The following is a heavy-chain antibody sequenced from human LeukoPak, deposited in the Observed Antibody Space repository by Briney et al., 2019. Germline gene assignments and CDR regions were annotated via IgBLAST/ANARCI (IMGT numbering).Heavy chain of an antibody. V-gene: IGHV3-23*01. J-gene: IGHJ3*01. CDR1: GVTFSSYV. D-gene: IGHD5-12*01. Sequence: PGGSLRLSCEASGVTFSSYVMSWVRQAPGKGPEWVSGISGSGGGTYYADSVKGRFAISRDNSKNTLYLQMNSLRAEDTAVYYWGQKGPRGLAFKPWGKGKKVTVSS. CDR2: ISGSGGGT. CDR3: GQKGPRGLAFKP.